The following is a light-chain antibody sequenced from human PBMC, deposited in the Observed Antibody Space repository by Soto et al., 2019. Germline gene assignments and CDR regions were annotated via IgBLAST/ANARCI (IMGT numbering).Light chain of an antibody. CDR2: EAS. CDR3: CSYAGSATWV. J-gene: IGLJ3*02. CDR1: SSDVGNYNL. V-gene: IGLV2-23*01. Sequence: QSALTQPASVSGSPGQSITISCTGTSSDVGNYNLVSWYQQRPGTAPELLIYEASQRPSGISDRFSASKSGNTASLTISGLQAEDEADYYCCSYAGSATWVFGGGTKLTVL.